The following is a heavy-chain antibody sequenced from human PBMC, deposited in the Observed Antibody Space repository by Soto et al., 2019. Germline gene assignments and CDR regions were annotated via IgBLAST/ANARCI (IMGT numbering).Heavy chain of an antibody. CDR1: GYTFTSYY. CDR2: INPSGGST. D-gene: IGHD3-3*01. CDR3: ARDATIFGDVQKYRVYYYYYYGMDV. Sequence: GASVKVSCKASGYTFTSYYMHWVRQAPGQGLEWMGIINPSGGSTSYAQKFQGRVTMTRDTSTSTVYMELSSLRSEDTAVYYCARDATIFGDVQKYRVYYYYYYGMDVWGQGTTVTVS. V-gene: IGHV1-46*01. J-gene: IGHJ6*02.